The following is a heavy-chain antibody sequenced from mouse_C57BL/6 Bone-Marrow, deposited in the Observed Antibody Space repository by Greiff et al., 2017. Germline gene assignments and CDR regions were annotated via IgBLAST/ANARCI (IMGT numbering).Heavy chain of an antibody. Sequence: EVQGVESGGGLVKPGGSLKLSCAASGFTFSSYTMSWVRQTPEKRLEWVATISGGGGNTYYPDSVKGRFTISRDNAKNTLYLQMSSLRSEDTALYYCARHDYYGNYAAYYYAMDYWGQGTSVTVSS. V-gene: IGHV5-9*01. J-gene: IGHJ4*01. CDR3: ARHDYYGNYAAYYYAMDY. CDR2: ISGGGGNT. CDR1: GFTFSSYT. D-gene: IGHD2-1*01.